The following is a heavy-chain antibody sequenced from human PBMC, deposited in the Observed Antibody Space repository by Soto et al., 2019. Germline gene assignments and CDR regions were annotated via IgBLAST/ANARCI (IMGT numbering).Heavy chain of an antibody. Sequence: EVHLLESGGGLVQPGGSLRLSCAASGFPFTGYAMSWVRQAPGKGLEWVSAISGHGDATFYADSVKGRFAISRDNSKNTLYLHMKSLRAEDTALYYGANSRVSMVRGLIIIPNYWGQGTLVTVSS. CDR3: ANSRVSMVRGLIIIPNY. V-gene: IGHV3-23*01. CDR2: ISGHGDAT. CDR1: GFPFTGYA. J-gene: IGHJ4*02. D-gene: IGHD3-10*01.